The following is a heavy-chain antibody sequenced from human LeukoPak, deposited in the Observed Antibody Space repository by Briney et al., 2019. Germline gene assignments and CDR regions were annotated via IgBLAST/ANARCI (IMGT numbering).Heavy chain of an antibody. CDR2: ISYDASNK. CDR3: SKDLTSNFGGDLDP. J-gene: IGHJ5*02. CDR1: GFTFSSSG. V-gene: IGHV3-30*18. Sequence: PGGSLRLSCAASGFTFSSSGMHWVRQAPGKGLEWVSVISYDASNKYYADSVKGRFTISRDNSKSTVYLQMNSLRVEDAAVYYCSKDLTSNFGGDLDPWGQGTLVTVSS. D-gene: IGHD3-10*01.